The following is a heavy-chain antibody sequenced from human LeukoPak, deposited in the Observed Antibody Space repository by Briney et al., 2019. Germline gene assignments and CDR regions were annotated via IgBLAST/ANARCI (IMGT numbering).Heavy chain of an antibody. V-gene: IGHV4-34*01. Sequence: SETLSLTCAVHGGSFSTYYWSWIRQPPGKGLEWIGEINHSGRTNYNPSLMSRVTISIDTSKNQLSLKVTSVTAADTAVYYCVRVLTGSWGRGTLVTVSS. CDR1: GGSFSTYY. D-gene: IGHD3-9*01. CDR3: VRVLTGS. CDR2: INHSGRT. J-gene: IGHJ4*02.